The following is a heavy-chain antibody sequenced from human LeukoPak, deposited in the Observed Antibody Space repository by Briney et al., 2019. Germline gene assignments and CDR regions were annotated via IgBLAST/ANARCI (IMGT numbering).Heavy chain of an antibody. V-gene: IGHV4-39*07. Sequence: PSETLSLTCTVSGGSISRTSYYWGWIRQPSGKGLEWIGSIYYSGTTYYNPSLKSRVTISVDRSKNQFSLKLSSVTAADTAVYYCARGALWSGYHPEHYYYYMDVWGKGTTVTVSS. CDR2: IYYSGTT. CDR3: ARGALWSGYHPEHYYYYMDV. CDR1: GGSISRTSYY. J-gene: IGHJ6*03. D-gene: IGHD3-3*01.